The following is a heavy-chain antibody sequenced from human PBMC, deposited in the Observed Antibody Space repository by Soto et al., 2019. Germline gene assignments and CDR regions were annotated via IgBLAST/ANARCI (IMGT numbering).Heavy chain of an antibody. V-gene: IGHV3-48*02. Sequence: PGGSLRLSCAASGFTFSSYTMNWVRQAPGKGLEWLLNISGSGSTIYYADSVKGRFTISRDNAKNSLYLQMNSLRDEDTAVYYCTRDVWGYRSLYFKHWGQGTLVTVSS. CDR1: GFTFSSYT. D-gene: IGHD3-16*01. CDR3: TRDVWGYRSLYFKH. CDR2: ISGSGSTI. J-gene: IGHJ1*01.